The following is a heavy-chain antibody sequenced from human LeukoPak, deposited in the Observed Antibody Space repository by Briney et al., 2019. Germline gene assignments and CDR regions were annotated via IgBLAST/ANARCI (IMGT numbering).Heavy chain of an antibody. Sequence: QSGGSLRLSCAASGFTFGTYWMHWVRQAPGKGLVWVSRINTDGRTSAYADSVKGRFTISRDNAKNTLYLQMNSLRAEDTAVYYCAREVTTFDYWGQGTLVTVSS. CDR1: GFTFGTYW. CDR2: INTDGRTS. CDR3: AREVTTFDY. V-gene: IGHV3-74*01. D-gene: IGHD4-17*01. J-gene: IGHJ4*02.